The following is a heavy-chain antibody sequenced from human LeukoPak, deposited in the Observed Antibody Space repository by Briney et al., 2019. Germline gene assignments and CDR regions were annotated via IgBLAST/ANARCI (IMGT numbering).Heavy chain of an antibody. CDR1: GYTFTSYY. V-gene: IGHV1-46*01. CDR3: ARALVATIRSYYYGMDV. Sequence: ASVKVSCKASGYTFTSYYMHWVRQAPGQGLEWMGIINPSGGSTSYAQKFQGRVTTTRDTSTSTVYMELSSLRSEDTAVYYCARALVATIRSYYYGMDVWGQGTTVTVSS. J-gene: IGHJ6*02. D-gene: IGHD5-12*01. CDR2: INPSGGST.